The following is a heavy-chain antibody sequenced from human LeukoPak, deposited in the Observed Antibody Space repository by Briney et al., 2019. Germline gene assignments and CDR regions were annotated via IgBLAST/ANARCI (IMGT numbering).Heavy chain of an antibody. CDR1: GGSISSSSYY. V-gene: IGHV4-39*01. CDR2: IYYSGSA. D-gene: IGHD6-13*01. J-gene: IGHJ2*01. Sequence: SETLSLTCTVSGGSISSSSYYWGCIRQPPGKGLEWIGSIYYSGSAYYNPSLKSRVTISVDTSKNQFSLKLSSVTAADTAVYYCARTSSSRIWYFDLWGRGTLVTVSS. CDR3: ARTSSSRIWYFDL.